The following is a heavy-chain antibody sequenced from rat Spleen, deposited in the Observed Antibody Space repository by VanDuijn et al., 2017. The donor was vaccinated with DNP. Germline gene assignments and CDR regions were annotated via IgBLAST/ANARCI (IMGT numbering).Heavy chain of an antibody. Sequence: EVQLVGSGAGLVQPGRSLKLSCAASGFTFSDYGFHWFRQAPTKGLEWVASISPTGDNTFYRDSVKGRFTVSRHNSENTLFLQMNSLRSEDMATYYCARWYSSGFCFDYWGQGVMVTVSS. J-gene: IGHJ2*01. V-gene: IGHV5-19*01. CDR3: ARWYSSGFCFDY. CDR1: GFTFSDYG. CDR2: ISPTGDNT. D-gene: IGHD4-3*01.